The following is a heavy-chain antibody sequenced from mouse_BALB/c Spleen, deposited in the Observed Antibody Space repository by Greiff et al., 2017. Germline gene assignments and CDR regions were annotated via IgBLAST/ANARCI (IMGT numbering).Heavy chain of an antibody. Sequence: VKLMESGPGLVAPSQSLSITCTASGFSLSRYSVHWVRQPPGKGLEWLGMIWGGGSTDYNSALKSRLSISKDNSKCQVFLKMNSLQTDDTAMCYCARNAGGYGPFDYWGQGTTLTVSS. J-gene: IGHJ2*01. CDR1: GFSLSRYS. V-gene: IGHV2-6-4*01. CDR2: IWGGGST. CDR3: ARNAGGYGPFDY. D-gene: IGHD2-2*01.